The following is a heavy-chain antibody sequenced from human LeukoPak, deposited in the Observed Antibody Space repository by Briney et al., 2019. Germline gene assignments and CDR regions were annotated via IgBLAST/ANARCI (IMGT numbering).Heavy chain of an antibody. CDR1: GFTFSSYA. Sequence: GGSLRLSCAASGFTFSSYAMSWVRQAPGKGLEWVSTIGGSVGSTYYADSVKGLFTISRDNAKNSLYLQMNSLRAEDTALYYCAKNHRDAGDYWGQGTLVTVSS. V-gene: IGHV3-23*01. D-gene: IGHD2-2*01. CDR3: AKNHRDAGDY. CDR2: IGGSVGST. J-gene: IGHJ4*02.